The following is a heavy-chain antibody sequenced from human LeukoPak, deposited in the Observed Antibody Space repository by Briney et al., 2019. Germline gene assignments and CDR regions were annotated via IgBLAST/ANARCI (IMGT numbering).Heavy chain of an antibody. CDR3: ARQAYGSHFDAFDI. V-gene: IGHV5-51*01. Sequence: GESLKISCKGSGYSFSTYWIAWVRQMPGKGLEWMGIIYPIDSDTRYNPSFQGQVTLSADKSINTAYLQWSGLKASDTAMYYCARQAYGSHFDAFDIWGQGTMVTVSS. D-gene: IGHD3-22*01. J-gene: IGHJ3*02. CDR2: IYPIDSDT. CDR1: GYSFSTYW.